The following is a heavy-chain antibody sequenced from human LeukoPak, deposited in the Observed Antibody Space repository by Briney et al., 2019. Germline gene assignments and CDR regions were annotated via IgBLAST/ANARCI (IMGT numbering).Heavy chain of an antibody. CDR3: ARGPGTNIEY. CDR2: INPSGGST. CDR1: AYTFTRYY. D-gene: IGHD3-10*01. Sequence: ASVKGDCKAAAYTFTRYYVHWVRQAPGPGLEWMGMINPSGGSTTYSQKFQGRITMARGTATGTVYMELSSLRSEDTAVYYCARGPGTNIEYWRQGTLVSVSS. J-gene: IGHJ4*02. V-gene: IGHV1-46*01.